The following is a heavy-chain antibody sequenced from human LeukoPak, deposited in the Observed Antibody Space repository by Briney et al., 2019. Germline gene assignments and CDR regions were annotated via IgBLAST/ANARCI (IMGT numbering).Heavy chain of an antibody. Sequence: GESLKISCKASEYSFSTYWIGWVRQIPGKGLEWMGIIYPADSDTRYSPSFQGQVTISVDKSLSTAYLQWSSLQASDSAMYYCARAGLDFGFGQLDIDYWGQGTLVTVSS. J-gene: IGHJ4*02. CDR3: ARAGLDFGFGQLDIDY. D-gene: IGHD3-10*01. V-gene: IGHV5-51*01. CDR1: EYSFSTYW. CDR2: IYPADSDT.